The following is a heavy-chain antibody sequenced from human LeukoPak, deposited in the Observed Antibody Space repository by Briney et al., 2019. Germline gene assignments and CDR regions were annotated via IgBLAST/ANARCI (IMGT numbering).Heavy chain of an antibody. V-gene: IGHV1-69*13. J-gene: IGHJ4*02. D-gene: IGHD2-21*02. Sequence: EASVKVSCKASGYTFTSYGISWVRQAPGQGLEWMGGIIPIFGTANYAQKFQGRVTITADESTSTAYMELSSLRSEDTAVYYCARGWMAYCGGDCYFDYWGQGTLVTVSS. CDR1: GYTFTSYG. CDR3: ARGWMAYCGGDCYFDY. CDR2: IIPIFGTA.